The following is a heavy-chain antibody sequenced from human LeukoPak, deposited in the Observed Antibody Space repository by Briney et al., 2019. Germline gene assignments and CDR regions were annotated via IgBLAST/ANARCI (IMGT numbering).Heavy chain of an antibody. J-gene: IGHJ3*02. CDR2: ISSGNAI. Sequence: PGGSLRLSCAASGXTFSGYGMNWVRQPPGKGLEWLSYISSGNAIYYADSVKGRFTISRDNAKNSLYLHMNSLRAEDTAIYYCARMWGVSLDIWGQGTMVTVSS. D-gene: IGHD3-16*01. V-gene: IGHV3-48*03. CDR1: GXTFSGYG. CDR3: ARMWGVSLDI.